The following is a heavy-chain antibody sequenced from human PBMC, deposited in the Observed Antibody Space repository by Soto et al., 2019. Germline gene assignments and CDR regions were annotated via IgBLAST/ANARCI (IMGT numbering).Heavy chain of an antibody. CDR3: ASSKTDSGYDRGYYFDY. J-gene: IGHJ4*02. V-gene: IGHV4-59*08. CDR2: IYYSGST. CDR1: GGSISSYY. D-gene: IGHD5-12*01. Sequence: SETLSLTCTVSGGSISSYYWSWIRQPPGKGLEWIGYIYYSGSTNYNPSLKSRVTISVDTSKNQFSLKLSSVTAADTAVYYCASSKTDSGYDRGYYFDYWGQGTLVTVSS.